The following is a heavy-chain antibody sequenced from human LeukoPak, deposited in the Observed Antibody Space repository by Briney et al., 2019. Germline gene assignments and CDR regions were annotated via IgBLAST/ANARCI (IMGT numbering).Heavy chain of an antibody. CDR2: IIPIFGTA. CDR3: ARVGAYSYGSPDY. J-gene: IGHJ4*02. CDR1: GGTFSNYA. V-gene: IGHV1-69*06. Sequence: SVKVSCKTSGGTFSNYAISWVRQAPGQGLEWMGRIIPIFGTANYAQKFQGRVTITADKSTSTAYMELSSLRSEDTAVYYCARVGAYSYGSPDYWGQGTLVTVSS. D-gene: IGHD5-18*01.